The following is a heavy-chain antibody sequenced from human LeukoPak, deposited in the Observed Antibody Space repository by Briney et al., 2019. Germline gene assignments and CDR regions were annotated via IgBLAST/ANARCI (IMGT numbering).Heavy chain of an antibody. CDR1: GFTFSGHA. V-gene: IGHV3-23*01. CDR3: AKQSLYDSSGHFHY. CDR2: ISGSGGST. D-gene: IGHD3-22*01. J-gene: IGHJ4*02. Sequence: GGSLRLSCAASGFTFSGHAMSWVRQAPGKGLEWVSAISGSGGSTYYADSVKGRFTISRDNSKNTLFLRMNSLKAEDTAVYFCAKQSLYDSSGHFHYWGQGTLVTVSS.